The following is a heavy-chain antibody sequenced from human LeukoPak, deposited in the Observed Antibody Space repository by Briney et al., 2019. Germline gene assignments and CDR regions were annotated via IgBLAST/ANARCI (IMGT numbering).Heavy chain of an antibody. V-gene: IGHV1-8*01. J-gene: IGHJ4*02. D-gene: IGHD3-10*01. CDR1: GYTFTTYD. Sequence: ASVKVSCKASGYTFTTYDINWVRQATGHGLGWMGWMNPNSGNTGYAQKFQGRVTMTRNTSISTAYMELSSLRSEDTAVYYCARALWSTGGPIDYWGQGTLVTVSS. CDR3: ARALWSTGGPIDY. CDR2: MNPNSGNT.